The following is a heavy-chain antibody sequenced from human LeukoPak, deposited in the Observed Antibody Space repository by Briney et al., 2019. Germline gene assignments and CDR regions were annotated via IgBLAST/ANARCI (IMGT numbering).Heavy chain of an antibody. CDR2: ISAYNGNT. J-gene: IGHJ4*02. Sequence: GASVKVSCKASGYTFTSYGISWVRQAPGQGLEWMGWISAYNGNTNYAQKLQGRVTMTTDTSTSTAYMELRSLRSDDTAVYYCARETRSLVIGAAAGPWNYWGQGTLVTVSS. CDR3: ARETRSLVIGAAAGPWNY. CDR1: GYTFTSYG. V-gene: IGHV1-18*01. D-gene: IGHD6-13*01.